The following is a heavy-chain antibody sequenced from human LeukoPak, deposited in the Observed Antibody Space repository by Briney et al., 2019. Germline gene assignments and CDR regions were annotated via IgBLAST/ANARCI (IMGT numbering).Heavy chain of an antibody. V-gene: IGHV1-18*01. CDR2: ISAYNGNT. Sequence: ASVKVCCKASGYTFTSYGISWVRQAPGQGLEWMGWISAYNGNTNYAQKLQGRVTMTTDTSTSTAYMELRSLRSDDTAVYYCAREIGMSPPKYYYYGMDVWGQGTTVTVSS. CDR3: AREIGMSPPKYYYYGMDV. J-gene: IGHJ6*02. CDR1: GYTFTSYG.